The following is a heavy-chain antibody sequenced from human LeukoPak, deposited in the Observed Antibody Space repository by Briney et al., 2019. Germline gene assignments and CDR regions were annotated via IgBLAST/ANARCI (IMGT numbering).Heavy chain of an antibody. D-gene: IGHD1-20*01. CDR2: ISPMFDIA. CDR3: AREFKQSNRNDGHWFDP. Sequence: VASVKVSCKASGGSFRAYSITWVRQAPGQGLEWMGRISPMFDIANYAQKFQGRVTITADTSTSTSYMELSSLRSEDTAVYYCAREFKQSNRNDGHWFDPWGPGTLVTVSS. CDR1: GGSFRAYS. J-gene: IGHJ5*02. V-gene: IGHV1-69*04.